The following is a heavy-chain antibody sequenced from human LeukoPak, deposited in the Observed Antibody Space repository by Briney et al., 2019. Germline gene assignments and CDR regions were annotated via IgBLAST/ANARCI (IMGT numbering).Heavy chain of an antibody. J-gene: IGHJ5*02. CDR2: ISAYNGNT. CDR3: ARDRILTGYTGGSYNWFDP. CDR1: GYTFTSYG. D-gene: IGHD3-9*01. Sequence: GASVKVSCKASGYTFTSYGISWVRQAPGHGLEWRGWISAYNGNTNYAQKLQGRVTMTTDTSTSTAYMELRSLRSDDTAVYYCARDRILTGYTGGSYNWFDPWGQGTLVTVSS. V-gene: IGHV1-18*01.